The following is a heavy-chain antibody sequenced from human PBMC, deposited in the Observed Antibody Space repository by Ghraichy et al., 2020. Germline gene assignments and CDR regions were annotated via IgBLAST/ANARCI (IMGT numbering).Heavy chain of an antibody. CDR3: AKTPSTDCGGDCGGY. CDR1: GFSFSSST. CDR2: ITDSGSST. J-gene: IGHJ4*02. Sequence: GGSLRLSCAATGFSFSSSTMHWVRHAPGKGLAWVSGITDSGSSTYYADSVKGRFTISRDNSKSTLYLQMNSLRAEDTAVYYCAKTPSTDCGGDCGGYWGQGTLVTVSS. D-gene: IGHD2-21*01. V-gene: IGHV3-23*01.